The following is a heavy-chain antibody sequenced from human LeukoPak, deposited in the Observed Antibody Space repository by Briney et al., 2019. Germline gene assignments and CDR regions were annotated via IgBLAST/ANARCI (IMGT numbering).Heavy chain of an antibody. CDR1: GFTFSSYS. CDR2: ISSSSSYI. V-gene: IGHV3-21*01. D-gene: IGHD6-13*01. CDR3: ARDAAAGTYYFDY. Sequence: GGSLRLSCAAFGFTFSSYSMNWVRQAPGKGLEWVSSISSSSSYIYYADSVKGRFTISRDNAKNSLYLQMNSLRAEDTAVYYCARDAAAGTYYFDYWGQGTLVTVSS. J-gene: IGHJ4*02.